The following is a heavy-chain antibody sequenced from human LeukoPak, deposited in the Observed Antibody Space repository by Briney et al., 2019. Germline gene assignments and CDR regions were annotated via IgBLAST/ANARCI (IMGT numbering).Heavy chain of an antibody. J-gene: IGHJ4*02. CDR1: GYTFTSYG. Sequence: GASVKVSCKASGYTFTSYGISWVRQAPGQGLEWMGWISAYNGNTNYAQKLQGRVTMTTDTSTSTAYMELRSLRSDDTAVYYCARDRDYSGSGSPDSWGQGTLVTVSS. CDR3: ARDRDYSGSGSPDS. V-gene: IGHV1-18*01. D-gene: IGHD3-10*01. CDR2: ISAYNGNT.